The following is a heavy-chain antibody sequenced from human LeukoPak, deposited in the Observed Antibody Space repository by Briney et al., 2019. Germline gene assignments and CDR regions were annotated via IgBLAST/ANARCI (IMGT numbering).Heavy chain of an antibody. CDR1: GGSISSSSYY. CDR2: IYYSGNT. J-gene: IGHJ4*02. D-gene: IGHD1-1*01. CDR3: ARAYAGYASRFDY. Sequence: PSETLSLTCSVSGGSISSSSYYWGWIRQPPGKGLEWIGSIYYSGNTYNNPSLKSRVTVSVDTSKNQLSLKLSSVIEADTAVYYCARAYAGYASRFDYWGQGILVTVSS. V-gene: IGHV4-39*07.